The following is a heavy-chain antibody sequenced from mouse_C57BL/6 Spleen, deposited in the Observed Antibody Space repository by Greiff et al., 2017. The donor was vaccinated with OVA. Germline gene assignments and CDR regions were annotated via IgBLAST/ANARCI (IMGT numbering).Heavy chain of an antibody. Sequence: QVQLQPSGAELARPGASVKLSCKASGYTFTSYGISWVKQRTGQGLEWIGEIYPRSGNTYYNEKFKGKATLTADKSASTAYMELRSLTSEDSAVYFCAPQLRLQGYYYAMDYWGQGTSVTVSS. D-gene: IGHD3-2*02. V-gene: IGHV1-81*01. CDR1: GYTFTSYG. J-gene: IGHJ4*01. CDR2: IYPRSGNT. CDR3: APQLRLQGYYYAMDY.